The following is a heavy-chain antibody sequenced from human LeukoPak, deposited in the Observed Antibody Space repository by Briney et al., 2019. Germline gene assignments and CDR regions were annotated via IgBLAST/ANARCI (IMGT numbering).Heavy chain of an antibody. V-gene: IGHV4-38-2*01. D-gene: IGHD2-15*01. CDR2: IYHSGNT. CDR1: GSSISSGNY. Sequence: SETLSLTCGVSGSSISSGNYWGWIRQPPGQGLEWIGTIYHSGNTYYNPSLKSRATLSVDTSKNQFSLNLNSVTAADTAVYFCARGGFCSGPTCYSLWFWGPGTLVTVSS. CDR3: ARGGFCSGPTCYSLWF. J-gene: IGHJ4*02.